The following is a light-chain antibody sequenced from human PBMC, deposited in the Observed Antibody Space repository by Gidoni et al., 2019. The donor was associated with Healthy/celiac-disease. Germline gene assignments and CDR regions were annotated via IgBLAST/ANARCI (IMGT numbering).Light chain of an antibody. J-gene: IGLJ2*01. CDR3: CSYAGSSTPVV. V-gene: IGLV2-23*01. CDR2: EGS. Sequence: QSALTQPAAVSGSPGQSNTISCTGTSSDVGGYNLVPWYQQHPGKAPKLMIYEGSKRPSGVSNRFSGSKSGNTASLTISGLQAEDEADYYCCSYAGSSTPVVFGGGTKLTVL. CDR1: SSDVGGYNL.